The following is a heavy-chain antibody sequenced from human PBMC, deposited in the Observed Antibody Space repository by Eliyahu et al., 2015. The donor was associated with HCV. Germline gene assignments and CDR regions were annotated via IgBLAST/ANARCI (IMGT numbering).Heavy chain of an antibody. Sequence: QVQLVQSGAEVKKPGSSVKVSCKASGGTFSSYAIXXVXQAPGQGLEXMGGIIPIFGIANYAQKFQGRVTITADKSTSTAYMELSSLRSEDTAVYYCARDRGRWLQLIDWYFDLWGRGTLVTVSS. CDR2: IIPIFGIA. CDR3: ARDRGRWLQLIDWYFDL. CDR1: GGTFSSYA. V-gene: IGHV1-69*17. J-gene: IGHJ2*01. D-gene: IGHD5-24*01.